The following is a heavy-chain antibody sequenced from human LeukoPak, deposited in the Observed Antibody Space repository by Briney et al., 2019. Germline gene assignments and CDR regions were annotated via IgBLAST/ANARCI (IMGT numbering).Heavy chain of an antibody. D-gene: IGHD3-22*01. J-gene: IGHJ5*02. Sequence: PGGSLRLSCAASGFTFSSYWISWVRQAPGKGLEWVAFIRYDGSNKYYADSVKGRFTISRDNSKNTLYLQMNSLRAEDTAVYYCAKGPDSSGYYQSWGQGTLVTVSS. CDR1: GFTFSSYW. CDR2: IRYDGSNK. V-gene: IGHV3-30*02. CDR3: AKGPDSSGYYQS.